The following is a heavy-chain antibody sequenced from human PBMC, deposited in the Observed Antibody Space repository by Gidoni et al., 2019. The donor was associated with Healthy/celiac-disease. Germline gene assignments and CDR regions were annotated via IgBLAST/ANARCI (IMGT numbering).Heavy chain of an antibody. Sequence: QVQLVQSGAEVKKPGASVKVSCKASGYTFTSYSMHWVRQAPGQGLEWMGIINPSGGSTSYAKKFQGRVTMTRDTSKSTVYMELSSLRSEDTAVYYCARAGTAITIFGVVISSRGGYDAFDIWGQGTMVTVSS. CDR3: ARAGTAITIFGVVISSRGGYDAFDI. V-gene: IGHV1-46*01. CDR1: GYTFTSYS. D-gene: IGHD3-3*01. CDR2: INPSGGST. J-gene: IGHJ3*02.